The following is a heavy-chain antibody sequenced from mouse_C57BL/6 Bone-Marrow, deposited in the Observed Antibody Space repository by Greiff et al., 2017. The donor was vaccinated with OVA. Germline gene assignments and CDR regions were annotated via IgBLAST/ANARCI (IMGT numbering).Heavy chain of an antibody. J-gene: IGHJ3*01. D-gene: IGHD2-5*01. CDR1: GYTFTSYW. Sequence: QVQLQQSGAELVKPGASVKLSCKASGYTFTSYWMHWVKQRPGQGLEWIGMIHPNSGSTNYNEKFKSKATLTVDKSSSTAYMQLSSLTSEDSAVYYCARYKHYSNYFFSWFAYWGQGTLVTVSA. V-gene: IGHV1-64*01. CDR3: ARYKHYSNYFFSWFAY. CDR2: IHPNSGST.